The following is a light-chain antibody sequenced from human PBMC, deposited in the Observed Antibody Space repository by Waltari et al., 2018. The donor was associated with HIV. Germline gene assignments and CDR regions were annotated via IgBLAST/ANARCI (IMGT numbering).Light chain of an antibody. V-gene: IGKV1-5*03. Sequence: DIQMTQSPSILSASVGDRVPIPCRASQSLSRWLAWYQQKPGKAPKLLIYKASSLESGVPSRFSGSGAGTEFTLTINGLQPDDFATYYCQQYSSYSPMYTFGLGTKLEIK. CDR2: KAS. CDR3: QQYSSYSPMYT. J-gene: IGKJ2*01. CDR1: QSLSRW.